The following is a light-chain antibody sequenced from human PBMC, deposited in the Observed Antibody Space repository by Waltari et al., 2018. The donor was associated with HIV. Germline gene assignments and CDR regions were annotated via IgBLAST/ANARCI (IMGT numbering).Light chain of an antibody. CDR3: QQFETYYI. V-gene: IGKV1-5*03. CDR1: QNIGNF. Sequence: DIRLTQSPSTLSAFIGDRVTISCRASQNIGNFLAWYQQKPGKAPKLLISLASSRERGVPIRFSGSGSGSDCSLTISCLQYEDFATYYCQQFETYYIFGQGTRLE. J-gene: IGKJ2*01. CDR2: LAS.